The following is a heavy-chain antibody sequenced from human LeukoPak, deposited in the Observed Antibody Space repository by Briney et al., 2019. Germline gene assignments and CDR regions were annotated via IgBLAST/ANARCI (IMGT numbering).Heavy chain of an antibody. CDR3: AKGSHYGSGSYYYYYYGMDV. Sequence: TGGSLRLSCAASGFTFSSYGMHWVRQAPGKGLEWVAFIRYDGSNKYYADSVKGRFTISRDNSKNTLYLQMNSLRAEDTAVYYCAKGSHYGSGSYYYYYYGMDVWGQGTTVTVSS. V-gene: IGHV3-30*02. CDR2: IRYDGSNK. D-gene: IGHD3-10*01. CDR1: GFTFSSYG. J-gene: IGHJ6*02.